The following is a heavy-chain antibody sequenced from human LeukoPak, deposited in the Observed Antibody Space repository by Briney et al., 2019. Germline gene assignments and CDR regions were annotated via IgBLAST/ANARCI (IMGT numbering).Heavy chain of an antibody. CDR3: AKDRGYSTGDFDS. CDR2: IHYDGSNS. V-gene: IGHV3-30*02. D-gene: IGHD2-8*02. Sequence: GGSLRLSCAASGFTFKTYGMYWVRQAPGKGLQWVAFIHYDGSNSYYADSVEGRFTISRDNSKNTLYLQMNSLRAEDTAMYYCAKDRGYSTGDFDSWGQGTLVTVSS. J-gene: IGHJ4*02. CDR1: GFTFKTYG.